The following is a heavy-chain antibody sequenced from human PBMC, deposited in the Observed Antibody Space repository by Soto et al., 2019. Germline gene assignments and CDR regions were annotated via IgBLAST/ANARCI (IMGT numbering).Heavy chain of an antibody. CDR1: GGSISSGGYS. J-gene: IGHJ4*02. D-gene: IGHD3-16*01. Sequence: PSETLSLTCAVSGGSISSGGYSWSWIRQPPGKGLEWIGYMYHSGSTYYNPSLKSRVTISIDRSKNQFSLKLSSVTAADTAVYYCSKDLPFTFGGALAYWGQGTPVTVSS. V-gene: IGHV4-30-2*01. CDR2: MYHSGST. CDR3: SKDLPFTFGGALAY.